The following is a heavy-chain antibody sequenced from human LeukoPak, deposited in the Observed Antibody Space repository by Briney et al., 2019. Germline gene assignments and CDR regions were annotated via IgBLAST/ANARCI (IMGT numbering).Heavy chain of an antibody. Sequence: GGSLRLSCAASGFTFSSYVMSWVRQAPGKGLEWVSAISGSGGSTYYADSVKGRFTLSRDNSKNTLYLRMNSLRAEDTAVYYCAASRYSSGWYPGSGMDVWGQGTTVTVSS. CDR3: AASRYSSGWYPGSGMDV. J-gene: IGHJ6*02. V-gene: IGHV3-23*01. CDR1: GFTFSSYV. CDR2: ISGSGGST. D-gene: IGHD6-19*01.